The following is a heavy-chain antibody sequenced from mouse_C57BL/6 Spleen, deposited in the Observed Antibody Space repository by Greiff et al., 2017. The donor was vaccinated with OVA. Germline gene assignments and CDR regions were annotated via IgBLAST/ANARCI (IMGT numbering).Heavy chain of an antibody. CDR3: AQTPYSNYAAWFAY. V-gene: IGHV1-64*01. Sequence: QVQLQQPGAELVKPGASVKLSCKASGYTFTSYWMHWVKQRPGQGLEWIGMIHPNSGSTNYNEKFKSKATLTVDKSSSTAYMQLSSLTSEDSAVYFCAQTPYSNYAAWFAYWGQGTLVTVSA. CDR1: GYTFTSYW. J-gene: IGHJ3*01. D-gene: IGHD2-5*01. CDR2: IHPNSGST.